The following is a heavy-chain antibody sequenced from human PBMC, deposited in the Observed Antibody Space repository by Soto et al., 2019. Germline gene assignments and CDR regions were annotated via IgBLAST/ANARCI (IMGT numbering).Heavy chain of an antibody. CDR1: GFTVSSDY. J-gene: IGHJ4*02. V-gene: IGHV3-53*01. Sequence: GGALRLSCADSGFTVSSDYISWVRQARGKGLEWVSVIYSGGSTYYADSVKGRFTISRDNSKNTLYLQMNSLRAEDTAVYYCARHDASGYYTGAIGFDYWGQGTLVTVSS. D-gene: IGHD3-3*01. CDR3: ARHDASGYYTGAIGFDY. CDR2: IYSGGST.